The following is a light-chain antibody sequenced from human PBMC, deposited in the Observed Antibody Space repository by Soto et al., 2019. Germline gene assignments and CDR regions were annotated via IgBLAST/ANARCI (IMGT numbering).Light chain of an antibody. CDR2: DAS. CDR1: QSISGH. CDR3: QQYSTYTPRT. J-gene: IGKJ1*01. V-gene: IGKV3-15*01. Sequence: EIVLTQSPATLSVSPGERATLSCTASQSISGHLDWYQQKPGQAPRLLIYDASTRATGIPDRFSGSGSGAEFTLTISSLQSEDFAVYYCQQYSTYTPRTFGQGTKVEIK.